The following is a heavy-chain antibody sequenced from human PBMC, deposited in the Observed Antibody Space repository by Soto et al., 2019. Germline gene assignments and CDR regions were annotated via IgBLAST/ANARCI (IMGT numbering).Heavy chain of an antibody. CDR1: GFTFSDHH. Sequence: EVQLVESGGALVQPGGSLRLSCAASGFTFSDHHMDWVRQAPGKGLEWVGRTRNKGNSYTTEYDASVKGRITISRDESNHTLYLQINRLNAGDTAVYYCSCVGATRAYLGQGTLVTVSS. J-gene: IGHJ4*02. CDR2: TRNKGNSYTT. D-gene: IGHD1-26*01. V-gene: IGHV3-72*01. CDR3: SCVGATRAY.